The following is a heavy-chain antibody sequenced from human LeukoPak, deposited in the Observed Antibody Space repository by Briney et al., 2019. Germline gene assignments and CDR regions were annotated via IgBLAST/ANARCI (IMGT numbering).Heavy chain of an antibody. Sequence: SETLPLTCTVPGGSISGSYWSWIRQAPGKGPEWIGYIYYSGTTNYDPSLKSRVTISVDTSKNQFSLSLSSVTAADTAVYYCARQRQHFFDYWGQGTLVTVSS. CDR1: GGSISGSY. CDR3: ARQRQHFFDY. D-gene: IGHD5-18*01. J-gene: IGHJ4*02. V-gene: IGHV4-59*08. CDR2: IYYSGTT.